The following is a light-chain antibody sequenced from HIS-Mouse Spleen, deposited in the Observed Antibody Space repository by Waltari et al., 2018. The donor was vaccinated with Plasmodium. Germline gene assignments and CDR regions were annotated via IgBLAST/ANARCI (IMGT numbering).Light chain of an antibody. CDR2: GAS. Sequence: EIVMTQSPATLSVSPGERATLSCRASQSVSSNLAWYQQKPGQAPRLLIYGASTMATGIPARFSGSGSGTEFTLTISSLQSEDFAVYYCQQYNNWSFTFGPGTKVDIK. CDR1: QSVSSN. CDR3: QQYNNWSFT. J-gene: IGKJ3*01. V-gene: IGKV3-15*01.